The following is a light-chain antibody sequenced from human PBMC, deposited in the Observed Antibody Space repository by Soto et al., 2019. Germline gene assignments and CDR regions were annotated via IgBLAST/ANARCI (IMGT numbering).Light chain of an antibody. V-gene: IGKV3D-20*02. Sequence: EIVLTQSPGTLSLSPGERATLSCRSSQSVSSSYLAWYQQKPDQAPRLLIYGASSRATGIPARFSGSGSGTDFTLTISSLEPEDFAVFYCQQRSVWPWTFGQGTKVDIK. J-gene: IGKJ1*01. CDR1: QSVSSSY. CDR2: GAS. CDR3: QQRSVWPWT.